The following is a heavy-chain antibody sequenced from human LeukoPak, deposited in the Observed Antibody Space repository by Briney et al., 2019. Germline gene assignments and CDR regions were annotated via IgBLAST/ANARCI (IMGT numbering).Heavy chain of an antibody. CDR3: ARVGALGYYDSSGYYPTEN. D-gene: IGHD3-22*01. J-gene: IGHJ4*02. Sequence: PSETLSLTCAVYGGSFSGYYWSWIRQPPGKGLEWIGEINHSGSTNYNPSLKSRVTISVDTSKNQFSLKLSSVTAADTAVYYCARVGALGYYDSSGYYPTENWGQGTLVTASS. CDR2: INHSGST. CDR1: GGSFSGYY. V-gene: IGHV4-34*01.